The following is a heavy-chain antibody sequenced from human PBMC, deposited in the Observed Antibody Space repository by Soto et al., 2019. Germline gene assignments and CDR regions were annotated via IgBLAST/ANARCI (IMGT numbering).Heavy chain of an antibody. CDR3: AKASGPRVGGSGSYLPYYYYGMDV. CDR1: GFTFSSYA. V-gene: IGHV3-23*01. Sequence: GGSLRLSCAASGFTFSSYAMSWVRQAPGKGLEWVSAISGSGGSTYYADSVKGRFTISRDNSKNTLYLQMNSLRAEDTAVYYCAKASGPRVGGSGSYLPYYYYGMDVWGQGTTVTVSS. D-gene: IGHD3-10*01. J-gene: IGHJ6*02. CDR2: ISGSGGST.